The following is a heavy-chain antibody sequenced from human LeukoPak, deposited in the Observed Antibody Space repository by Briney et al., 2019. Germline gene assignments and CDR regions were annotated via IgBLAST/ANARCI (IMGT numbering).Heavy chain of an antibody. CDR1: GGSISGYY. CDR2: IFYSGST. V-gene: IGHV4-59*01. J-gene: IGHJ4*02. CDR3: ARGEWDLLFDY. D-gene: IGHD1-26*01. Sequence: SETLSLTCTVSGGSISGYYWSWIRRPPGKGLEWIGYIFYSGSTNYTPSLKSRVTISVDTSKNQFSLKLSSVTAADTAVYYCARGEWDLLFDYWGQGALVTVSS.